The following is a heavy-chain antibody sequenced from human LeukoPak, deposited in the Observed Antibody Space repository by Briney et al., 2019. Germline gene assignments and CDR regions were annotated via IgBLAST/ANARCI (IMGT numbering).Heavy chain of an antibody. Sequence: PGGPLSSSWTAAEFTSSSYWMSWVRKAPGRGLGWVANLKQDGGKKYYVDFVKGRFTISRDNAKNSLYLQMKSLRAEDTAVYYCSSGYCSSTICYGNAFDIWGQGTMVTVSS. CDR2: LKQDGGKK. D-gene: IGHD2-2*03. V-gene: IGHV3-7*01. CDR3: SSGYCSSTICYGNAFDI. CDR1: EFTSSSYW. J-gene: IGHJ3*02.